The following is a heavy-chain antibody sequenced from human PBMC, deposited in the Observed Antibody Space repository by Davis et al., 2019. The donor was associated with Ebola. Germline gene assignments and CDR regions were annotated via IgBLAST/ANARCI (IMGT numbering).Heavy chain of an antibody. V-gene: IGHV3-48*02. CDR2: ISSGSGTI. CDR3: ATVRGVCSDGVCSPYWYFDL. Sequence: GGSLRLSCAASGFTFSTNTMTWVRQAPGKGLEWVSYISSGSGTIYYADSVKGRFTISRDNAKKSLYLQMSSLRDEDTAVYYCATVRGVCSDGVCSPYWYFDLWGRGTLVTVSS. D-gene: IGHD2-8*01. J-gene: IGHJ2*01. CDR1: GFTFSTNT.